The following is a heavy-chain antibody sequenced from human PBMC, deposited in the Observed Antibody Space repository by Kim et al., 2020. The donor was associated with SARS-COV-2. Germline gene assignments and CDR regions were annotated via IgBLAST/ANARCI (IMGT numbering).Heavy chain of an antibody. D-gene: IGHD3-10*01. J-gene: IGHJ6*02. CDR3: ARLGEGTWFGESPSYYYGMDV. Sequence: SETLSLTCTVSGGSISSYYWSWIRQPPGKGLEWIGYIYYSGSTNYNPSLKSRVTISVDTSKNQFSLKLSSVTAADTAVYYCARLGEGTWFGESPSYYYGMDVWGQGTTVTVSS. CDR1: GGSISSYY. CDR2: IYYSGST. V-gene: IGHV4-59*13.